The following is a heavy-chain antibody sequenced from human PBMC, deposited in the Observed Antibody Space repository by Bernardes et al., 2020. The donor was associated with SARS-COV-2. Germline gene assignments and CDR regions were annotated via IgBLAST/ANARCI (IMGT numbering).Heavy chain of an antibody. J-gene: IGHJ4*02. D-gene: IGHD3-22*01. Sequence: ASVKVSCKASGYTFTSYGISWVRQAPGQGLEWMGWISAYNGNTNYAQKLQGRVTMTTDTSTSTAYMELRSLRSDDTAVYYCARGDLDYYDSSGYYLFDYWGQGTLVTVSS. V-gene: IGHV1-18*04. CDR1: GYTFTSYG. CDR3: ARGDLDYYDSSGYYLFDY. CDR2: ISAYNGNT.